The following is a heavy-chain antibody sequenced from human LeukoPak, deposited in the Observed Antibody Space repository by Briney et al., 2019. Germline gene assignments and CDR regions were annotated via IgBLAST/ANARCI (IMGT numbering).Heavy chain of an antibody. CDR2: IYYSGST. CDR1: GGSINNYY. Sequence: SETLSLTCTVSGGSINNYYWSWIRQPPGKGLEWIGYIYYSGSTNYNPSLKSRVTISVDTSKNQFSLKLSSVTAADTAVYYCAREWFGELISVRWFDPWGQGTLVTVSS. D-gene: IGHD3-10*01. CDR3: AREWFGELISVRWFDP. V-gene: IGHV4-59*01. J-gene: IGHJ5*02.